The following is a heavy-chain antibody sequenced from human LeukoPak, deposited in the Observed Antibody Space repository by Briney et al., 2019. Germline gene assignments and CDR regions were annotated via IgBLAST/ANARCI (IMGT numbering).Heavy chain of an antibody. Sequence: GGSLRLSCAASGFTFDDYAMHWVRQAPGKGLEWVSLISGDGGSTYYADSVKGRFTISRDNAKNSLYLQMNSLRAEDTALYYCARGRAYYYYYMDVWGKGTTVTVSS. V-gene: IGHV3-43*02. CDR3: ARGRAYYYYYMDV. J-gene: IGHJ6*03. CDR1: GFTFDDYA. CDR2: ISGDGGST.